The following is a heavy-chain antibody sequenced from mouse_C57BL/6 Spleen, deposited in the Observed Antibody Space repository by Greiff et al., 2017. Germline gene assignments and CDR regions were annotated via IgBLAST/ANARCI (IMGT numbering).Heavy chain of an antibody. CDR2: ISDGGSYT. CDR1: GFTFSSYA. CDR3: AREYYGDYYAMDY. J-gene: IGHJ4*01. Sequence: EVMLVESGGGLVKPGGSLKLSCAASGFTFSSYAMSWVRQTPEKRLEWVATISDGGSYTYYPDNVKGRFTISRDNAKNNLYLQMSHLKSEDTAMYYCAREYYGDYYAMDYWGQGTSVTVSS. D-gene: IGHD1-1*01. V-gene: IGHV5-4*01.